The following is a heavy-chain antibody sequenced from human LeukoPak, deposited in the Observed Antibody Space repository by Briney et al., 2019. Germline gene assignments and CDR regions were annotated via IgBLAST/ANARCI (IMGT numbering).Heavy chain of an antibody. CDR2: ISTGSSYI. Sequence: GGSLRLSCAASGFSFSDYSVNWVRQTPGKGLEWVSSISTGSSYIYYADSVKGRFTISRDRSKNTLYLQMNSLRAEDTALYYCAKYGYCCGSSSFFDFWGQGTLVTVSS. CDR1: GFSFSDYS. J-gene: IGHJ4*02. V-gene: IGHV3-21*04. CDR3: AKYGYCCGSSSFFDF. D-gene: IGHD2-2*03.